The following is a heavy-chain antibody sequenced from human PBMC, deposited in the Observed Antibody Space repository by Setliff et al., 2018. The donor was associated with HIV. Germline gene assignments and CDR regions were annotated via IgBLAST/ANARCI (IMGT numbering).Heavy chain of an antibody. CDR1: GYTFSKYA. Sequence: ASVKVSCKTSGYTFSKYALYWVRQAPGQGLEWLGWINTNTGNPTYAQGFTRRFVFSLDASVRVAYLQITNLRPEDTAVYFCARGGDLMQIWSRYPLDFWGQGTVVTVSS. CDR2: INTNTGNP. J-gene: IGHJ3*01. CDR3: ARGGDLMQIWSRYPLDF. V-gene: IGHV7-4-1*04. D-gene: IGHD3-10*01.